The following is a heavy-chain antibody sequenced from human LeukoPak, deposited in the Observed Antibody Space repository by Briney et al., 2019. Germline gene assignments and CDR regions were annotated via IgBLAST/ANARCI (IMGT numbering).Heavy chain of an antibody. D-gene: IGHD6-6*01. CDR1: GFTLSSNW. J-gene: IGHJ6*02. Sequence: GGSLRLSCAASGFTLSSNWMHWVRQAPGKGLVCVSRINNDGSTTAYADSVKGRFSISRDNANNTLNLQMNGLRAEDTAVYYCARGVHYGMDVWGQGTTVSVS. V-gene: IGHV3-74*01. CDR2: INNDGSTT. CDR3: ARGVHYGMDV.